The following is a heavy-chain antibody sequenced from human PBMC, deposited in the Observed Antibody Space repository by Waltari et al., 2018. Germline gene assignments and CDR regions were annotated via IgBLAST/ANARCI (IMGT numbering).Heavy chain of an antibody. CDR3: AKDVTSYRRGSDAFDI. D-gene: IGHD2-2*02. Sequence: QVQLVESGGGVVQPGGSLRLSCAASGFTFSSYGMHWVRPAPGKGLEWVAFIRYDGSNKYYADSVKGRFTISRDNSKNTLYLQMNSLRAEDTAVYYCAKDVTSYRRGSDAFDIWGQGTMVTVSS. CDR2: IRYDGSNK. J-gene: IGHJ3*02. V-gene: IGHV3-30*02. CDR1: GFTFSSYG.